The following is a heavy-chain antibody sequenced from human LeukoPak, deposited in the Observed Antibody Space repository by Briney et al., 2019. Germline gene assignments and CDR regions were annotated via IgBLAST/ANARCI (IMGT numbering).Heavy chain of an antibody. D-gene: IGHD6-19*01. CDR3: VKDRTVAGTDARYYFDY. V-gene: IGHV3-33*06. J-gene: IGHJ4*02. Sequence: GGPLRLSCAASGFSFSKYAMHWVRQAPGKGLEWVAVIWFDGRQTFYADSVKGRFTISRDNSKNTLYLQMNSLRAEDTALYYCVKDRTVAGTDARYYFDYWGQGTLVTVSS. CDR2: IWFDGRQT. CDR1: GFSFSKYA.